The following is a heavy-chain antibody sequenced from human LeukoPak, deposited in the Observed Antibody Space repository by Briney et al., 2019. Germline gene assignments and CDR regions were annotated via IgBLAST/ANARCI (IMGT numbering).Heavy chain of an antibody. Sequence: PGGSLRLPCAASGFTFSSYWMHWVRQAPGKGLVWVSRINSDGSSTSYADSVKGRFTISRDNAKNTLYLQMNSLRAEDTAVYYCARDMVLPGDQDYYYGMDVWGQGTTVTVSS. CDR1: GFTFSSYW. CDR3: ARDMVLPGDQDYYYGMDV. J-gene: IGHJ6*02. CDR2: INSDGSST. V-gene: IGHV3-74*01. D-gene: IGHD7-27*01.